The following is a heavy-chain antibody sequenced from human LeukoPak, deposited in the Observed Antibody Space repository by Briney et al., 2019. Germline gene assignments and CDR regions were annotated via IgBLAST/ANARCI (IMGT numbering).Heavy chain of an antibody. CDR2: VNPNSGNS. CDR1: GYSFTSYD. CDR3: ARVQWVYSGDDWTSYYYHKDV. Sequence: GASVKVSCKAPGYSFTSYDINWVRPATGQGLEWMGWVNPNSGNSRPTQKFQGRITMTPDTSISTTYMELSSLTSEDTAVYYCARVQWVYSGDDWTSYYYHKDVWGKGTTVTVSS. V-gene: IGHV1-8*01. D-gene: IGHD5-12*01. J-gene: IGHJ6*03.